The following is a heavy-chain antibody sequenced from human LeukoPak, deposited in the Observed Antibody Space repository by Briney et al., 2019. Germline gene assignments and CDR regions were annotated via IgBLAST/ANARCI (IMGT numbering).Heavy chain of an antibody. CDR3: AKGGSYAPLDY. D-gene: IGHD1-26*01. J-gene: IGHJ4*02. CDR1: GFTFSSSA. Sequence: GGSLRLSCTASGFTFSSSAMTWVRQAPGKGLEWVSAISDSGGDSIYTDSVKDRFTISGDNSKNTLYLQMNSLRAEDTALYYCAKGGSYAPLDYWGQGTLVTVSS. V-gene: IGHV3-23*01. CDR2: ISDSGGDS.